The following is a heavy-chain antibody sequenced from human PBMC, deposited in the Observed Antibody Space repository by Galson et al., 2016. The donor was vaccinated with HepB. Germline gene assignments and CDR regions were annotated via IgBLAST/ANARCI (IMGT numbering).Heavy chain of an antibody. CDR2: ISYSSTSA. V-gene: IGHV3-48*01. D-gene: IGHD5-18*01. J-gene: IGHJ4*02. CDR3: ARDLFEYSSSPRSGVFDR. Sequence: SLRLSCAASGINFKTYSFNWVRQAPGKGLEWLAYISYSSTSAYYAHSVRGRFTISRDNANNSLSLQMTSLRAEDTAVYFCARDLFEYSSSPRSGVFDRWGQGALVTVSS. CDR1: GINFKTYS.